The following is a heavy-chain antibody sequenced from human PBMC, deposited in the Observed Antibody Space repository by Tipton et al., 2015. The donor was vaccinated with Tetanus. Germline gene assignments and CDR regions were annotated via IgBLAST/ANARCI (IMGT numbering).Heavy chain of an antibody. D-gene: IGHD3-16*01. J-gene: IGHJ4*02. Sequence: TLSLTCAVSGGLITTGGYSWGWIRQTPAQGLEWIGYIYQTDSTYYNPSLRSRLTISISRSKNQFSLKLTSVTAADTAVYYCVRGRGLGESGSGFESWGRGAQVPVSP. CDR1: GGLITTGGYS. CDR3: VRGRGLGESGSGFES. CDR2: IYQTDST. V-gene: IGHV4-30-2*01.